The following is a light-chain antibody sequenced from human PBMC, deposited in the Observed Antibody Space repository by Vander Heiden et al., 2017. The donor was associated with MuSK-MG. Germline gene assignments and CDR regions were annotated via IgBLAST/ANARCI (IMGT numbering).Light chain of an antibody. CDR2: AAS. Sequence: DIQLTQSPSALSASVGDSVTITCRTSQGISSSLAWYQQKSGKVPKLLVYAASRLASGVPSRFSGSGSGTDLTLTISSLQPEDFATYYCQQYDSSPHTFGQGTKLEI. V-gene: IGKV1-NL1*01. CDR3: QQYDSSPHT. J-gene: IGKJ2*01. CDR1: QGISSS.